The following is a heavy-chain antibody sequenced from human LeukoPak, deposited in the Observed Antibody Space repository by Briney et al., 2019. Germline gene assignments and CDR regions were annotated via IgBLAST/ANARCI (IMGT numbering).Heavy chain of an antibody. J-gene: IGHJ5*02. CDR3: ARHDRGSVYGNWFDP. Sequence: PSETLSLTCTVSGGSISSYYWSWIRQPPGKGLEWIGYIYYSGSTNYNPSLKSRVTISVDTSKNQFSLKLSSVTAADTAVYYCARHDRGSVYGNWFDPWGQGTLVTVSS. CDR1: GGSISSYY. CDR2: IYYSGST. D-gene: IGHD3-10*01. V-gene: IGHV4-59*08.